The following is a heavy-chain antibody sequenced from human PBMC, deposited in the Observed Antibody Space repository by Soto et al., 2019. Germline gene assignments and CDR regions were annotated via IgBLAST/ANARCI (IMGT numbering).Heavy chain of an antibody. CDR3: ARSTLDFWSGYYPAPELDY. D-gene: IGHD3-3*01. CDR2: IKQDGSEK. CDR1: GFTFSSYW. Sequence: GGSLRLSCAASGFTFSSYWMSWVRQAPGKGLEWVANIKQDGSEKYYVDSVKGRFTISRDNAKNSLYLQMNSLRAEDTAVYYCARSTLDFWSGYYPAPELDYWGQGTLVTVSS. J-gene: IGHJ4*02. V-gene: IGHV3-7*05.